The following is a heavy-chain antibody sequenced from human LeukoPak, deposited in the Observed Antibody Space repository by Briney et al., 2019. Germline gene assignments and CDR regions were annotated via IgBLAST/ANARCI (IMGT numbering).Heavy chain of an antibody. Sequence: PSETLSLTCAVYGGSFSGYYWSWIRQPPGEGLEWIGEINHSGSTNYNPSLKSRVTISVDTSKNQFSLKLSSVTAADTAVYYCASRVTSCFDYWGQGTLVTVSS. CDR1: GGSFSGYY. V-gene: IGHV4-34*01. J-gene: IGHJ4*02. D-gene: IGHD6-6*01. CDR3: ASRVTSCFDY. CDR2: INHSGST.